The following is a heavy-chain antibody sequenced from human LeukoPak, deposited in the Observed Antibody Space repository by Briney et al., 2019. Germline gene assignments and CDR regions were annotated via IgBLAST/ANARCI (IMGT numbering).Heavy chain of an antibody. D-gene: IGHD4-17*01. Sequence: SETLSLTCTVSGASMSSYYWTWIRQPPGKGLEWIGYIYSSGSTNSNPSLKSRVTISVDTSKNQFSLNLSSVTAADTVVYYCARGGEAGLADWGQGTLVTVSS. J-gene: IGHJ4*02. V-gene: IGHV4-59*01. CDR2: IYSSGST. CDR3: ARGGEAGLAD. CDR1: GASMSSYY.